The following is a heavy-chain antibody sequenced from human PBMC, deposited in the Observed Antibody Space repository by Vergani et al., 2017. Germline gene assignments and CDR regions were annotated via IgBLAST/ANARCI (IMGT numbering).Heavy chain of an antibody. D-gene: IGHD5-12*01. Sequence: EVQLLESGGDLVQPGGSLRLSCAASGFTFNHYAMNWVRQAPGKGLEWVSGISGSGGSTYYAGSVKGRFTISRDSSKNTLYLQMNSLSAGDTAVYYCAKAKPRNSGYDYLYYYHAMDVCGQGTTVTVSS. CDR2: ISGSGGST. J-gene: IGHJ6*02. CDR3: AKAKPRNSGYDYLYYYHAMDV. V-gene: IGHV3-23*01. CDR1: GFTFNHYA.